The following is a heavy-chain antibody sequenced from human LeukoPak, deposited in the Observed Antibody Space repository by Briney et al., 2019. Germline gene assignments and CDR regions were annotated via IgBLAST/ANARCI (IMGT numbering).Heavy chain of an antibody. CDR1: GYAFTSYD. CDR2: MNPNSGNT. V-gene: IGHV1-8*03. D-gene: IGHD6-19*01. CDR3: ARISSGWYGGFDY. Sequence: GASVKVSCKASGYAFTSYDINWVRQATGQGLEWMGWMNPNSGNTGYAQKFQGRVTITRNTSISTAYMELSSLRSEDTAVYYCARISSGWYGGFDYWGQGTLVTVSS. J-gene: IGHJ4*02.